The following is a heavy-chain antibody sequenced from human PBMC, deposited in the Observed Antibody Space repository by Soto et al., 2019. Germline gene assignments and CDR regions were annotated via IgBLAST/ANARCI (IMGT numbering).Heavy chain of an antibody. CDR3: ASRYSYGPLVYYYYGMDV. V-gene: IGHV1-69*12. D-gene: IGHD5-18*01. Sequence: QVQLVQSGAEVKKPGSSVKVSCKASGGTFSSYAISWVRQAPGQGLEWMGGIIPIFGTANYAQKFQGRVTITADESTSTAYMELSSLRSEDTAVYYCASRYSYGPLVYYYYGMDVWGQGTTVTVSS. CDR1: GGTFSSYA. CDR2: IIPIFGTA. J-gene: IGHJ6*02.